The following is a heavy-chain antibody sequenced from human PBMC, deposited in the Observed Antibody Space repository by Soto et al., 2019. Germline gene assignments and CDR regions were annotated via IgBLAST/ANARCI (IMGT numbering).Heavy chain of an antibody. CDR2: ILYDGSNK. D-gene: IGHD2-2*01. CDR1: GFTFSNYG. CDR3: AKSRDAYNFYFYYGMDV. V-gene: IGHV3-30*18. J-gene: IGHJ6*02. Sequence: GGSLRLSCAASGFTFSNYGMHWVRQTPGKGLEWVALILYDGSNKYYADSVKGRFTISRDNSKNTLYLQVSSLRAEDTTVYYCAKSRDAYNFYFYYGMDVWGQGTTVTVSS.